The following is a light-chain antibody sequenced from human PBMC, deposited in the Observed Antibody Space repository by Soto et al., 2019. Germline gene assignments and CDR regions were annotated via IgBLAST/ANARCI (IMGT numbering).Light chain of an antibody. J-gene: IGKJ2*01. CDR1: QSVSSN. CDR3: QQYNNWPLYT. CDR2: GAS. V-gene: IGKV3-15*01. Sequence: EIVMTQSPATLSVSPGERATLSCRASQSVSSNLAWYQQKPGQAPRLLIHGASTRATGIPARFSGSGSGTEFTLTISSLQSEDFVVYYSQQYNNWPLYTFGQGTKLEIK.